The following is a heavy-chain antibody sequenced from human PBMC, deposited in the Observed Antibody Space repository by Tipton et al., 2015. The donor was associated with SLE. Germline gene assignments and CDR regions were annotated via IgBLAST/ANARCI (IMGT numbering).Heavy chain of an antibody. Sequence: SLRLSCAASGFTFSSYGMSWVRQAPGKGLEWVSAISGSGGSTYYADSVKGRFTISRDNSKNTLYLQMNSLRAEDTAVYYCAKDQGYCSVGSRYFFDYWGQGPLVPVSP. J-gene: IGHJ4*02. CDR3: AKDQGYCSVGSRYFFDY. D-gene: IGHD2-15*01. CDR1: GFTFSSYG. CDR2: ISGSGGST. V-gene: IGHV3-23*01.